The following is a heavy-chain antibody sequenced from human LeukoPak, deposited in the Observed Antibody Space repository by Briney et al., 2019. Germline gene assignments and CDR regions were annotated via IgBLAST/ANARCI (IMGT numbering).Heavy chain of an antibody. V-gene: IGHV4-4*07. Sequence: PSETLSLTCTVSGGSISGTYYWSWIRLPAGKGLEWIGRIYSSGSTNYHPSLQSRVSMSVDTSKNQFSLQLSSVTAADTAVYYCARGSSGSLPFDYWGQGTLVTVSS. D-gene: IGHD3-22*01. CDR3: ARGSSGSLPFDY. CDR1: GGSISGTYY. CDR2: IYSSGST. J-gene: IGHJ4*02.